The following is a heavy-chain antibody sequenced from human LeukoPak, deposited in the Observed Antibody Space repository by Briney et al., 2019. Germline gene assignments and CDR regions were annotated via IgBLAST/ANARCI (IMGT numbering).Heavy chain of an antibody. V-gene: IGHV4-59*08. Sequence: SQTLSLTCTFSGGSTSGYYWTWIRQPPGKGLEWIGYIYYSGTTNYNPALESRVTISIDTSRNQFSLRLSSVTAADTAVYHCASENYGSGSLNYWGQGTLVTVSS. CDR1: GGSTSGYY. CDR2: IYYSGTT. CDR3: ASENYGSGSLNY. J-gene: IGHJ4*02. D-gene: IGHD3-10*01.